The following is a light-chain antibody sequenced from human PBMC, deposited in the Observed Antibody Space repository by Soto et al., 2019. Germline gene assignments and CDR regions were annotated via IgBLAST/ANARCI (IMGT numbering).Light chain of an antibody. CDR2: EVT. J-gene: IGLJ1*01. V-gene: IGLV2-14*01. Sequence: QSVLTQPASVSGSPGQSITLSCTGTSSDVGNYDFVSWYQQHPGKAPKLIIYEVTNRPSGVSSRFSGSKSGNTASLTISGLRSEDEAAYYCSSYTTSTTLFYVFGTGTKV. CDR1: SSDVGNYDF. CDR3: SSYTTSTTLFYV.